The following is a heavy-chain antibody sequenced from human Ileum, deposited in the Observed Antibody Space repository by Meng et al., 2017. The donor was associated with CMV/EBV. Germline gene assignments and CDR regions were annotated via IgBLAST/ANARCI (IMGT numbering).Heavy chain of an antibody. J-gene: IGHJ3*01. D-gene: IGHD2-2*01. V-gene: IGHV1-24*01. Sequence: ASVKVSCKVSGYTLTELSRHWVRQAPGKGLEWMGGFDPEDGETIYAQKFQGRVTTTEDTSTDTAYMELSSLRSEDTAVYYCATWGPPFYQGSTWGQGTMVTVSS. CDR1: GYTLTELS. CDR3: ATWGPPFYQGST. CDR2: FDPEDGET.